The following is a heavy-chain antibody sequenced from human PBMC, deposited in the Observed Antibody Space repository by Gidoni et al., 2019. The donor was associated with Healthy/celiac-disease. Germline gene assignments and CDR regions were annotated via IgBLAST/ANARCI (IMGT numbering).Heavy chain of an antibody. Sequence: QVQLQQWGAGLLKPSETLSLTCAVYGVSFSGYYWSWIRQPPGKGLEWIGEINHSGSTNYNPSLKSRVTISVDTSKNQFSLKLSSVTAADTAVYYCARGLFSFLKPWFDPWGQGTLVTVSS. D-gene: IGHD3-3*01. CDR3: ARGLFSFLKPWFDP. V-gene: IGHV4-34*01. CDR1: GVSFSGYY. CDR2: INHSGST. J-gene: IGHJ5*02.